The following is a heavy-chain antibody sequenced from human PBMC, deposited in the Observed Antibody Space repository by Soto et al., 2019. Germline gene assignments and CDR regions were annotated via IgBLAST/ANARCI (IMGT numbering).Heavy chain of an antibody. CDR2: ISGGGRST. CDR1: GFAFDNYA. V-gene: IGHV3-23*01. J-gene: IGHJ4*02. D-gene: IGHD3-22*01. Sequence: EVQLLESGGGLVQPGGSLSLSCAASGFAFDNYAMNWVRQVPGKGLEWLSSISGGGRSTYYADSVKGRFTISRDNSMNTLYLQMNSLRAEDTAIYYCAQEVDKDSSGTQFGYWGQGILVTVSS. CDR3: AQEVDKDSSGTQFGY.